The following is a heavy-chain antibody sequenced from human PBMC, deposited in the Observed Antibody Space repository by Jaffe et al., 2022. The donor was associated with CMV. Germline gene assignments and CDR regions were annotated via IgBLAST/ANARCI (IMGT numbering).Heavy chain of an antibody. Sequence: VLLLESGGGLVQPGESLRLSCEASGFTFSSYAMSWVRQAPGKGLEWVSGIDGSGGSTYYADSVKGRFTISRDNSKNTLYLQISSLRAEDTAVYYCAKDRGGYNYGSGIDYWGQGTLVTVSS. CDR2: IDGSGGST. D-gene: IGHD5-18*01. CDR3: AKDRGGYNYGSGIDY. V-gene: IGHV3-23*01. J-gene: IGHJ4*02. CDR1: GFTFSSYA.